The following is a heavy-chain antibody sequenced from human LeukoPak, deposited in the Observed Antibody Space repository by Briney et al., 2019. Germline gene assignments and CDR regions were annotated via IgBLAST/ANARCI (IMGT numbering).Heavy chain of an antibody. J-gene: IGHJ4*02. CDR1: GGSISSYY. CDR2: IYYSGST. CDR3: ARDGGSSSWELAY. V-gene: IGHV4-59*01. Sequence: SETLSLTCTVSGGSISSYYWSWIRQPPGKGLEWIGYIYYSGSTNYNPSLKSRVTISVDTSKNQFSLKLSSVTAADTAVYYCARDGGSSSWELAYWGQGTLVTVSS. D-gene: IGHD6-13*01.